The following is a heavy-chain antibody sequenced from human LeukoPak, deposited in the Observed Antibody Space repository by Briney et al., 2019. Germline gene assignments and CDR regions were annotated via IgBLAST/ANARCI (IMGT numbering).Heavy chain of an antibody. CDR3: AKGAIVRGVPNYSYYHMDV. J-gene: IGHJ6*03. V-gene: IGHV3-23*01. CDR2: ISGRGVGT. D-gene: IGHD3-10*01. Sequence: GGSLRLSCEASGFDFKNYAMTWVRQAPGKGLDWVSTISGRGVGTYYADSVKGRLTVSRDNSQKTVYLQMNSLGADDTAVYYCAKGAIVRGVPNYSYYHMDVWGKGTTVTVSS. CDR1: GFDFKNYA.